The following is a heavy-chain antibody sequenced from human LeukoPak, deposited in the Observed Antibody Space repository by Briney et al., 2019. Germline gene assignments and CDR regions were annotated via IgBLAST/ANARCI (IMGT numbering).Heavy chain of an antibody. J-gene: IGHJ4*02. V-gene: IGHV1-18*01. D-gene: IGHD4-11*01. Sequence: ASVKVSCKTSGYSFILYGISWVRQSPGQGPEWMGWIGTSTGHTKYTQKFQGRVTLTTDTSTSTAYMELSSLRSDDTAVYYCARDDNYGIFVNVDYWGQGTLVTVSS. CDR2: IGTSTGHT. CDR1: GYSFILYG. CDR3: ARDDNYGIFVNVDY.